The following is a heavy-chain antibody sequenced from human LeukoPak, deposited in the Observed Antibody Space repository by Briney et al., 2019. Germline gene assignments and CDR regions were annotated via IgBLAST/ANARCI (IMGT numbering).Heavy chain of an antibody. CDR2: IYYSGST. Sequence: SQTLSLTCTVSGGSISSGGYYWSWIRQHPGKGLEWIGYIYYSGSTYYNPSLKSRVTILVDTSKNQFSLKLSSVTAADTAVYYCARDAGNTIFGLDYWGQGTLVTVSS. V-gene: IGHV4-31*03. CDR3: ARDAGNTIFGLDY. CDR1: GGSISSGGYY. D-gene: IGHD3-3*01. J-gene: IGHJ4*02.